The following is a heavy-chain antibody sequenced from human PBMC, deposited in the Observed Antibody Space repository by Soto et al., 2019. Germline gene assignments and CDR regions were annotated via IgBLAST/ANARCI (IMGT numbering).Heavy chain of an antibody. Sequence: PSETLSLTCAVSGGSFSGYYWSWIRQPPGKGLEWIGEINNGGSSNYNPSLKSRGSMSVGTSNDQSSLKLTSVTAADTAVYYCARGRGDGYNQNWYFDLWGRGTLVTVSS. CDR3: ARGRGDGYNQNWYFDL. CDR2: INNGGSS. D-gene: IGHD3-10*01. J-gene: IGHJ2*01. CDR1: GGSFSGYY. V-gene: IGHV4-34*01.